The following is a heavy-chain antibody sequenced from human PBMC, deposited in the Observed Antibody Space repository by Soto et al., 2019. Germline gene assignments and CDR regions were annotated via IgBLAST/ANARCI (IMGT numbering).Heavy chain of an antibody. V-gene: IGHV4-61*01. CDR2: IYYSGST. J-gene: IGHJ4*02. CDR3: AGLYPLYFAY. CDR1: GGSVSSGSYY. D-gene: IGHD2-2*02. Sequence: QVQLQESGPGLVKPSETLSLTCTVSGGSVSSGSYYWSWIRQPPGKGLEWIGYIYYSGSTNYNPTLKSRVTISVETSKNQFSLKLSSVTAADTAVYYSAGLYPLYFAYWGQGTLVTVSS.